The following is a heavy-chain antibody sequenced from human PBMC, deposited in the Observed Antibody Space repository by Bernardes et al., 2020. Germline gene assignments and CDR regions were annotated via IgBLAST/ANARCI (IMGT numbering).Heavy chain of an antibody. CDR1: GYSFTSYW. CDR2: IYPGDSDT. V-gene: IGHV5-51*01. CDR3: ARSGKNEYSSGWYSWFDP. Sequence: GESLKISCKGSGYSFTSYWIGWVRQMPGKGLEWMGIIYPGDSDTRYSPSFQGQVTISADKSISTAYLQWSSLKASDTAMYYCARSGKNEYSSGWYSWFDPWGQGTLVTVSS. J-gene: IGHJ5*02. D-gene: IGHD6-19*01.